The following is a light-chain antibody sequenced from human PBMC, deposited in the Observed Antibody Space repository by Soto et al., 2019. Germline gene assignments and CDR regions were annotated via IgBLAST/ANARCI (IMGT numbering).Light chain of an antibody. Sequence: AIRMTQSPSSLSASTGDRVTITCLASQGISSYLAWYQQKPGKAPKLLIYAASTLQSGVPSRFSGSGSGTDFTLTISCLQSEDFATYYCQQYYITAVTFGQGTKVDIK. CDR2: AAS. V-gene: IGKV1-8*01. CDR1: QGISSY. J-gene: IGKJ1*01. CDR3: QQYYITAVT.